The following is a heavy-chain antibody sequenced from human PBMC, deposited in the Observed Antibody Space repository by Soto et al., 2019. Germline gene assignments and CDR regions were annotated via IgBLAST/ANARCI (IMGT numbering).Heavy chain of an antibody. CDR1: GYTFTSYA. CDR2: INAGNGNT. Sequence: GASVKVSCKASGYTFTSYAMHWVRQAPGQRLEWMGWINAGNGNTKYSQKFQGRVTITRDTSASTAYMELSSLRSEDTAVYYCARARGLITQGYGPTKGFDPWGQGTLVTVSS. CDR3: ARARGLITQGYGPTKGFDP. J-gene: IGHJ5*02. D-gene: IGHD3-10*01. V-gene: IGHV1-3*01.